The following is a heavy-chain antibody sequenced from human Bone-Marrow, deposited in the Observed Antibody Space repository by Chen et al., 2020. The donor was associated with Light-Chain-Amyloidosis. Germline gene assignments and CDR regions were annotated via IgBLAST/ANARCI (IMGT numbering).Heavy chain of an antibody. J-gene: IGHJ4*02. D-gene: IGHD5-12*01. V-gene: IGHV5-51*01. CDR3: ARRRDGYNFDY. CDR2: IYPDDSDA. CDR1: GYTFPNYW. Sequence: GPEVKKPGESLKISCKGSGYTFPNYWIGWVRQMPGKGLEWMGVIYPDDSDARYSPSFEGQVTISADKSITTAYLQWRSLKASDTAMYYCARRRDGYNFDYWGQGTLVTGSS.